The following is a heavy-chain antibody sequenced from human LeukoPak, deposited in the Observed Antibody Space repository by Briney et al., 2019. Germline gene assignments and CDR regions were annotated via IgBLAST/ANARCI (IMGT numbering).Heavy chain of an antibody. J-gene: IGHJ4*02. V-gene: IGHV4-39*01. CDR2: IYYSGST. CDR3: ARLGSAYPSSRVDH. D-gene: IGHD3-22*01. CDR1: GGSIISSSYY. Sequence: SETLSLTCTVSGGSIISSSYYWGWIRQPPGKGLEWIGSIYYSGSTYYKSSLKSRVIIFIDTSNNQLSLRLSSVTAADTAVYYCARLGSAYPSSRVDHWGQGTLVTVSS.